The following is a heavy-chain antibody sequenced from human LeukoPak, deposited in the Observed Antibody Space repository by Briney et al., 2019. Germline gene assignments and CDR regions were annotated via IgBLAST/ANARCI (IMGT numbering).Heavy chain of an antibody. V-gene: IGHV3-30*03. CDR2: ISSDGSNT. D-gene: IGHD6-13*01. CDR3: GRRGPYSSSWYDIDY. J-gene: IGHJ4*02. Sequence: GGSLRLSCAASGFTFSSYAMHWVRQAPGKGLEWVSVISSDGSNTYYADSAKGRLTISRDNSKNTLYLQMNSLRAEDTAVFYCGRRGPYSSSWYDIDYWGQGTLVTVSS. CDR1: GFTFSSYA.